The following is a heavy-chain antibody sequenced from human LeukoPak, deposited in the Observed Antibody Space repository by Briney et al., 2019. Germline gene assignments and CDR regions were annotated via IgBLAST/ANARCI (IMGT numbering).Heavy chain of an antibody. CDR1: GFNLSDYY. J-gene: IGHJ6*02. D-gene: IGHD3-22*01. CDR2: SSDSGSDL. V-gene: IGHV3-11*01. Sequence: GGSLRLSCLACGFNLSDYYMNWIRQPPARGLEGVSYSSDSGSDLYYADSVKGRFTISRDNDKNSLYPQMKSMRAEDTAVYYCARSIGSYYTIDVWGQGTTVTVSS. CDR3: ARSIGSYYTIDV.